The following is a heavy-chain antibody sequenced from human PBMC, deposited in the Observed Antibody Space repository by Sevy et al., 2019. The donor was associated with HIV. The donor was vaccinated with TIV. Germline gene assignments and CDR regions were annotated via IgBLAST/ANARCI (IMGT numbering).Heavy chain of an antibody. J-gene: IGHJ4*02. V-gene: IGHV3-21*01. CDR1: GFTFSSYS. CDR2: ISSSSSYI. Sequence: GRSLRLSCAASGFTFSSYSMNWVRQAPGKGLEWVSSISSSSSYIYYADSVKGRFTISRDNAKNSLYLQMNSLRAEDTAVYYCARDPPTYSYGTFDYWGQGTLVTVSS. D-gene: IGHD5-18*01. CDR3: ARDPPTYSYGTFDY.